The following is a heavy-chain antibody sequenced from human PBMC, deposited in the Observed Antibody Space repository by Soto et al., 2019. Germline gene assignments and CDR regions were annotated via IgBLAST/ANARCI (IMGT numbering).Heavy chain of an antibody. J-gene: IGHJ4*02. CDR3: ARPSGSYLYYFDY. Sequence: SETLSLTCTVSGGSISSSYYYWAWIRQPPGKGLEWIGSIYYSGGTYYSPSLKSRVTMSVDTSKNQFSLKLSSVTAADTAVYYCARPSGSYLYYFDYWGQGTLVIVSS. V-gene: IGHV4-39*01. CDR2: IYYSGGT. D-gene: IGHD1-26*01. CDR1: GGSISSSYYY.